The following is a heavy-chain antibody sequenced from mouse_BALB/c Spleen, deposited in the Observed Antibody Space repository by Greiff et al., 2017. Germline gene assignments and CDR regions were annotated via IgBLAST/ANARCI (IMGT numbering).Heavy chain of an antibody. CDR3: ARGSYYFDY. CDR1: GFTFSSFG. Sequence: EVKVVESGGGLVQPGGSRKLSCAASGFTFSSFGMHWVRQAPEKGLEWVAYISSGSSTIYYADTVKGRFTISRDNPKNTLFLQMTSLRSEDTAMYYCARGSYYFDYWGQGTTLTVSS. CDR2: ISSGSSTI. V-gene: IGHV5-17*02. J-gene: IGHJ2*01.